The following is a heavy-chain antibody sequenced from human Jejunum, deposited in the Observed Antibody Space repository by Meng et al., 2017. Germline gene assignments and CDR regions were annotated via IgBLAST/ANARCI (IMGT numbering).Heavy chain of an antibody. CDR3: ARERWEYYESSGFDS. V-gene: IGHV4-30-4*01. J-gene: IGHJ4*02. CDR1: GGSISGGDYY. Sequence: QVQLQESGPGLVKPSQTRSLTCTVSGGSISGGDYYWSWIRQPPGKGLEWIGYIHYIGSAFFHPSFKSRAAISVDTSNNQFSLKLNSVTAGDTAVYYCARERWEYYESSGFDSWGQGTLVTASS. CDR2: IHYIGSA. D-gene: IGHD3-22*01.